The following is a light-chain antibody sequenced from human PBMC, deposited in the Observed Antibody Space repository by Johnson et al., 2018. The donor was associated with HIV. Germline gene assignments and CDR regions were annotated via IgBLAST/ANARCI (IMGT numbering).Light chain of an antibody. CDR1: DSDIGNNY. CDR3: GTWDSSLSADV. J-gene: IGLJ1*01. V-gene: IGLV1-51*01. Sequence: HSVLTQPPSVSAAPGQKVTISCFGSDSDIGNNYVSWYQQLPGTAPKLLIYDNNKRPSGIPDRFSGSKSGTSATLGITGLQTGDEGDYYCGTWDSSLSADVFGTGTKVTVL. CDR2: DNN.